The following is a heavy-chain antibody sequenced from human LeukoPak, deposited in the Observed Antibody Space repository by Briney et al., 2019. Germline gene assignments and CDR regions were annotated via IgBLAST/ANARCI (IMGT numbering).Heavy chain of an antibody. V-gene: IGHV4-39*01. Sequence: PSETLSLTFTVSGGSISSSSYYWGWIRQPPGKGLEWLGSIYYSGSTYYNPSLRSRVTISVDTSKNQFSLKLSSVTAADTAVYYCARVQYYYDSSGYYSGYYYYYMDVWGKGTTVTVSS. CDR3: ARVQYYYDSSGYYSGYYYYYMDV. CDR2: IYYSGST. J-gene: IGHJ6*03. D-gene: IGHD3-22*01. CDR1: GGSISSSSYY.